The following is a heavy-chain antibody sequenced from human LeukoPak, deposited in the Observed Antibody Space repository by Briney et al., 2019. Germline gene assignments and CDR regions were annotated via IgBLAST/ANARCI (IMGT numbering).Heavy chain of an antibody. CDR1: GDSISRYY. J-gene: IGHJ4*02. CDR3: ARGKYSSTWRFDY. V-gene: IGHV4-4*07. CDR2: IFTSGTT. D-gene: IGHD6-13*01. Sequence: SETLSLTCTVSGDSISRYYWNWIRQPAGKGLEWIGRIFTSGTTNYSPSLKSRVTMSVDTSKNQFSLNLSSVTAADTAVYYCARGKYSSTWRFDYWGQGTLVTVSS.